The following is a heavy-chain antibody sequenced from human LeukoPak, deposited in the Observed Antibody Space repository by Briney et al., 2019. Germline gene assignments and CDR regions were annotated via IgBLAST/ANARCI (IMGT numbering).Heavy chain of an antibody. CDR3: ARDPNYYDSSGPSPDY. CDR2: ISSSSSYI. CDR1: GFTFSSYA. Sequence: GGSLRLSCAASGFTFSSYAMSWVRQAPGKGLEWVSSISSSSSYIYYADSVKGRFTISRDNAKNSLYLQMNSLRAEDTAVYYCARDPNYYDSSGPSPDYWGQGTLVTVSS. V-gene: IGHV3-21*01. J-gene: IGHJ4*02. D-gene: IGHD3-22*01.